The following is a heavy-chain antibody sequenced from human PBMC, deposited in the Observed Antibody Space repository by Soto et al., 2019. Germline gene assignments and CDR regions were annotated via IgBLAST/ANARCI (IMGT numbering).Heavy chain of an antibody. CDR2: ISYDGSNK. D-gene: IGHD2-2*01. V-gene: IGHV3-30*18. CDR1: GFTFSSYG. Sequence: PGGSLRLSCAASGFTFSSYGMHWVRQAPGKGLEWVAVISYDGSNKYYADSVKGRFTISRDNSKNTLYLQMNSLRAEDTAVYYCAKDEGVPAAWKYNWFDPWGQGTLVTVS. CDR3: AKDEGVPAAWKYNWFDP. J-gene: IGHJ5*02.